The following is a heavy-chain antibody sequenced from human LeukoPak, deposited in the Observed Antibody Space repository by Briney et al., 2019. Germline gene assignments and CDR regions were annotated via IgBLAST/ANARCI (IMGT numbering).Heavy chain of an antibody. CDR2: ISGSGGST. V-gene: IGHV3-23*01. D-gene: IGHD3-22*01. J-gene: IGHJ4*02. CDR1: GFTFSSYA. CDR3: AKPDTYYYDSSGYYY. Sequence: GGSLRLSCAASGFTFSSYAMNWVRQAPGKGLEWVSAISGSGGSTYYADSVKGRFTISRDNSKNTLYLQMNSLRAEDTAVYYCAKPDTYYYDSSGYYYWGQGTLVTVSS.